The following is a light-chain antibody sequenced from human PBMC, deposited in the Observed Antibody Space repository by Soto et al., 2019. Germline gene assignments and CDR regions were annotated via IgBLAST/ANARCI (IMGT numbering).Light chain of an antibody. CDR1: QGISSY. V-gene: IGKV1-9*01. CDR2: AAS. J-gene: IGKJ3*01. CDR3: QQLNSYQFT. Sequence: DIQLTQSPSFLSASVGDRVTITCRASQGISSYLAWYQQKPGKAPKLLIYAASTLQSGVPSRFSGSGSGTEFTLTISSLQPEDFATYYCQQLNSYQFTFGPGTTVDIK.